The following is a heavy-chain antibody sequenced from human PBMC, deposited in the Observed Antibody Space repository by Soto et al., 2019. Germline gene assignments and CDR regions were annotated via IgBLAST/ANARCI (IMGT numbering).Heavy chain of an antibody. V-gene: IGHV3-48*03. CDR3: ARDHKGGYYYYGMDV. J-gene: IGHJ6*02. CDR1: GFTFSSYE. Sequence: GGSLRLSCAASGFTFSSYEMNWVRQAPGKGLEWVSYISSSGSTIYYADSVKDRFTISRDNAKNSLYLQMNSLRAEDTAVYYCARDHKGGYYYYGMDVWRQGTTVTV. CDR2: ISSSGSTI.